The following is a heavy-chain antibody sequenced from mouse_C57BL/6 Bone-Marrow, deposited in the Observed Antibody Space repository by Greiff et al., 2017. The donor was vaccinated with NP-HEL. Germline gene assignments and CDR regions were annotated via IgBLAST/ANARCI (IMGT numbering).Heavy chain of an antibody. CDR1: GYTFTDYY. J-gene: IGHJ1*03. CDR3: AGYYYGSSYSYYWYFDV. Sequence: VQLQQSGPVLVKPGASVKMSCKASGYTFTDYYMNWVKQSHGKSLEWIGVINPYNGGTSYNQKFKGKATLTVDKSSSTAYMELNSLTSEDSAVYYCAGYYYGSSYSYYWYFDVWGTGTTVTVSS. CDR2: INPYNGGT. D-gene: IGHD1-1*01. V-gene: IGHV1-19*01.